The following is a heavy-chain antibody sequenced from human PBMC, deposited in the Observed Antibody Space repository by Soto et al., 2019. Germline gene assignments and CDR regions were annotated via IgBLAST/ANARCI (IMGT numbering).Heavy chain of an antibody. CDR3: VYDSSGYQYYFDY. D-gene: IGHD3-22*01. Sequence: ASVKVSCKDSGYTFTSYGISWVRQAPGQGLEWMGWISAYNGNTNYAQKLQGRVTMTTDTSTSTAYMELRSLRSDDTAVYYCVYDSSGYQYYFDYWGQGTLVTVSS. V-gene: IGHV1-18*01. CDR1: GYTFTSYG. J-gene: IGHJ4*02. CDR2: ISAYNGNT.